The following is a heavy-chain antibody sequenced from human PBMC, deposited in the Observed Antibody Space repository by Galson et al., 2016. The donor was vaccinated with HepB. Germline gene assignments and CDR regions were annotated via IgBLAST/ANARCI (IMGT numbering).Heavy chain of an antibody. CDR2: IKSKSDGETT. J-gene: IGHJ4*02. Sequence: SLRLSCAASGFSFNKAWMTWVRQAPGKGLEWVGRIKSKSDGETTDYATPVKDRFTISRDDSIDTLYLQMNSLQTEDTAIYYCSLHDLWRGYDNWGQGTLVTGSS. V-gene: IGHV3-15*01. CDR1: GFSFNKAW. CDR3: SLHDLWRGYDN. D-gene: IGHD3-3*01.